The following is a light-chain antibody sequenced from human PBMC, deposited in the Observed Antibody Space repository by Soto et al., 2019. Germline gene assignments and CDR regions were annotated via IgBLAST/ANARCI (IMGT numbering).Light chain of an antibody. CDR1: QSINNL. V-gene: IGKV1-5*01. CDR2: DVS. J-gene: IGKJ4*01. Sequence: DVQMNHSPSTLSASVGDRVTISCRASQSINNLLAWYQQKPGKAPKFLIYDVSTLESGVPSRFSGSGSGTEFTLTISSLQPEDFATYYCQQYDSYPLTFGQGTKVDI. CDR3: QQYDSYPLT.